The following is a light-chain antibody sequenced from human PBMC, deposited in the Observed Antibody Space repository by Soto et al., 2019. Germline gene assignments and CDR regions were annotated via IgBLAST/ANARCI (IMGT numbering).Light chain of an antibody. V-gene: IGKV1-27*01. J-gene: IGKJ4*01. CDR1: QGISNY. Sequence: DIQMTQSPSSLSASVRDRVTITCRASQGISNYLAWYQQKPGKVPKLLIYAASTLQSGVPSRFSGSGSGTDFTLTISSLQPEDVASYYCQKYSSASTFGGGTKVDI. CDR2: AAS. CDR3: QKYSSAST.